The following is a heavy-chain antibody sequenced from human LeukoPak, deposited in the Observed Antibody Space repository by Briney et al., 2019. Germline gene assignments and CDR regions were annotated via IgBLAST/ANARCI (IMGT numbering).Heavy chain of an antibody. Sequence: GASLRLSCAASGFIFSNYAMYWVRQAPGKGLEWVSAISGRSDNTYYADSVKGRFTISRDNSKNTLYLQMNSLRAEDTAVYYCAKESSITAFDYWGQGTLVTVSS. D-gene: IGHD3-10*01. CDR1: GFIFSNYA. V-gene: IGHV3-23*01. CDR2: ISGRSDNT. J-gene: IGHJ4*02. CDR3: AKESSITAFDY.